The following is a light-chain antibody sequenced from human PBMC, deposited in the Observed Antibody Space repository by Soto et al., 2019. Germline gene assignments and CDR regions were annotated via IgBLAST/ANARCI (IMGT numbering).Light chain of an antibody. CDR3: TSWTTSTTMI. J-gene: IGLJ2*01. Sequence: SVLTQPAPVSGSPGQSITISCTGTSSDIGAYNFVSWYQQHPGKAPKLMLYDVNIRPSGVSNRFSGSKSGNTASLTISGLQAEDEADYYCTSWTTSTTMIFGGGTK. V-gene: IGLV2-14*03. CDR2: DVN. CDR1: SSDIGAYNF.